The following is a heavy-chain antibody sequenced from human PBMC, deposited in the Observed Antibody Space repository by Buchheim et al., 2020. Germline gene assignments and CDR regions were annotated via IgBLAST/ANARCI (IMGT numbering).Heavy chain of an antibody. CDR2: INPNSGGT. V-gene: IGHV1-2*04. D-gene: IGHD3-10*01. CDR1: GYTFTSYD. Sequence: QVQLVQSGAEVKKPGASVKVSCKASGYTFTSYDINWVRQATGQGLEWMGWINPNSGGTNYAQKFQGWVTMTRDTSISTAYMELSRLRSDDTAVYYCARDRGFGSMVRGVTLPDYWGQGTL. J-gene: IGHJ4*02. CDR3: ARDRGFGSMVRGVTLPDY.